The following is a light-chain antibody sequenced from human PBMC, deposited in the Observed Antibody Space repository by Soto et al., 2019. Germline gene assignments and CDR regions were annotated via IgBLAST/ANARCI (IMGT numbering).Light chain of an antibody. CDR2: AAS. CDR1: QSISTY. V-gene: IGKV1-39*01. CDR3: QQNYSIPIT. Sequence: DIQMTQSPSSLSASVGDRVTITCQASQSISTYLNWYHQKPGKAPDLLIYAASSLKSGVPSRFSGSGSGTDFTLTITGLQPADFATYYCQQNYSIPITFGQGTRLEIK. J-gene: IGKJ5*01.